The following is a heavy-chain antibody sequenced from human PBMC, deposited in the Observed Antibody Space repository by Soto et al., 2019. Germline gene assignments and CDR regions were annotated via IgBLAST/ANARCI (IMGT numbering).Heavy chain of an antibody. D-gene: IGHD6-6*01. J-gene: IGHJ4*02. CDR3: AKEIYIAARPPNYFYY. CDR1: GVTFSSYA. CDR2: ISGSGGST. Sequence: EVQLLESGGGLVQPGGSLRLSCAASGVTFSSYAMSWVRQAPGKVLEWVSAISGSGGSTYYADSVKGRFTISRDNSRNTLYLQMNSLRAEDTAVYYWAKEIYIAARPPNYFYYWCQGTLVTVSA. V-gene: IGHV3-23*01.